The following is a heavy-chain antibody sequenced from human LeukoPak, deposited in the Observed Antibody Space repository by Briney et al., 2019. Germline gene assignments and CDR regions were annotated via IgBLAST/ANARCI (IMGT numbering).Heavy chain of an antibody. CDR2: IIPILGIA. Sequence: SVKVSCKASGGTFSSYAISWVRQAPGQGLERMGRIIPILGIANYAQKFQGRVTITADKSTSTAYMELSSLRSEDTAVYYCASGYSYGYGEFDPWGQGTLVTVSS. CDR3: ASGYSYGYGEFDP. J-gene: IGHJ5*02. V-gene: IGHV1-69*04. CDR1: GGTFSSYA. D-gene: IGHD5-18*01.